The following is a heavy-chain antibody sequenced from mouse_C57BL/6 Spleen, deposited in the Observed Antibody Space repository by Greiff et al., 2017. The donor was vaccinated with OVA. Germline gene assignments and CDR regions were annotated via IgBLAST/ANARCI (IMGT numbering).Heavy chain of an antibody. CDR2: IYPRDGST. V-gene: IGHV1-85*01. CDR1: GYTFTSYD. CDR3: EKDCSSAFAY. J-gene: IGHJ3*01. Sequence: VQLQQSGPELVKPGASVKLSCKASGYTFTSYDINWVKQRPGQGLEWIGWIYPRDGSTKYNEKLKGKSTWAVDTSSSTAYMELHSLTSEDSAVYFCEKDCSSAFAYWGQGTLVTVSA. D-gene: IGHD1-1*01.